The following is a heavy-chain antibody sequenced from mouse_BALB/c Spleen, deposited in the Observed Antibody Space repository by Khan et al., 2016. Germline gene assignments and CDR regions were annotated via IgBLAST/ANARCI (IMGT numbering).Heavy chain of an antibody. D-gene: IGHD2-4*01. V-gene: IGHV3-2*02. CDR2: IRYSGST. Sequence: VQLQESGPGLVKPSQSLSLTCTVTGYSITSDYAWNWIRPFPGNKLEWMGYIRYSGSTSYNPSLISRISITRDTSNNQFFLQLNSVTTEDTATYCCARSRSTTGFAYWGQGTLVTVSA. CDR3: ARSRSTTGFAY. CDR1: GYSITSDYA. J-gene: IGHJ3*01.